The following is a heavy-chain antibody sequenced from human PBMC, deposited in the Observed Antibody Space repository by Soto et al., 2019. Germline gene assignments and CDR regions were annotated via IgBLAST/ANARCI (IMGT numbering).Heavy chain of an antibody. V-gene: IGHV3-66*01. CDR3: ARGASDHNFPFDF. CDR2: IYSGGNT. CDR1: GFTVSSKY. Sequence: EVQLVESGGGLVQPGGSLRLSCAASGFTVSSKYMSWVRQAPGKGLEWVSVIYSGGNTYYADSVKGRFTISRDMSKNTVTLQMDSLSDKDTAVYHCARGASDHNFPFDFWGQGTLVTVSS. D-gene: IGHD1-26*01. J-gene: IGHJ4*02.